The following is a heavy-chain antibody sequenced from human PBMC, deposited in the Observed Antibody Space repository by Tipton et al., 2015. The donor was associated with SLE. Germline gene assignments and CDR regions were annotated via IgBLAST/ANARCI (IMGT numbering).Heavy chain of an antibody. CDR1: GFTFSSYW. CDR3: ARDLRSTIAVAGTPLDY. J-gene: IGHJ4*02. Sequence: SLRLSCAASGFTFSSYWMSWVRQAPGKGLEWVANIKQAGSEKYYVDSVKGRFTISRDNAKNSLYLQMNSLRAEDTAVYYCARDLRSTIAVAGTPLDYWSQGTLVTVSS. V-gene: IGHV3-7*01. D-gene: IGHD6-19*01. CDR2: IKQAGSEK.